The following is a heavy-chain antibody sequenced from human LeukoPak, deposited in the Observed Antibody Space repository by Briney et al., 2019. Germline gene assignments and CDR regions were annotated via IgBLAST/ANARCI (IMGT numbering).Heavy chain of an antibody. J-gene: IGHJ6*03. CDR2: IYTSGST. Sequence: SETLSLTCTVSGGSISSYYWSWIRQPPGKGLEWIGYIYTSGSTNYNPSLKSRVTMSVDTSKNQFSLKLSSVTAADTVVYYCARAVRNCSGGSCYSRERDYYYYYYTDVWGKGTTVTVSS. D-gene: IGHD2-15*01. CDR3: ARAVRNCSGGSCYSRERDYYYYYYTDV. CDR1: GGSISSYY. V-gene: IGHV4-4*08.